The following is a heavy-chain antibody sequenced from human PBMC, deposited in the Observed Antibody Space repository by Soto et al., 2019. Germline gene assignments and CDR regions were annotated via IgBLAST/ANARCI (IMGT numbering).Heavy chain of an antibody. CDR2: INPSGGAT. Sequence: ASVKVSCKASGYIFTTYYMHWLRQAPGQGLEWVGIINPSGGATSYAEKFQVRVTMTRDTSTSTFYTELSSLRFEDTAVYYCARSRGERTVYGLDVWGQGTTVTVSS. D-gene: IGHD3-10*01. CDR3: ARSRGERTVYGLDV. CDR1: GYIFTTYY. V-gene: IGHV1-46*01. J-gene: IGHJ6*02.